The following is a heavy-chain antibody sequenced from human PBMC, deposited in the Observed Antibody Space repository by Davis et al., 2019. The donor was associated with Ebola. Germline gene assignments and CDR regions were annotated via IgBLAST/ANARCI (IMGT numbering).Heavy chain of an antibody. CDR1: GFIFSDYY. J-gene: IGHJ6*02. CDR3: GKDLGGSGSHYYYAMDV. Sequence: PGGSLRLSCEASGFIFSDYYMSWIRQAPGKGLEWVAVIWYDGSNKYYGDSVKGRFTISRDNPKNTLYLQMNSLRAKDTAVYYCGKDLGGSGSHYYYAMDVWGQGTTVTVSS. CDR2: IWYDGSNK. V-gene: IGHV3-33*06. D-gene: IGHD3-10*01.